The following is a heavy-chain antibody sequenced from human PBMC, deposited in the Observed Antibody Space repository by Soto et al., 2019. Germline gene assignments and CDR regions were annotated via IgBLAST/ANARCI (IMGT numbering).Heavy chain of an antibody. D-gene: IGHD3-10*01. J-gene: IGHJ4*02. CDR3: ARDEGIRGFDS. CDR1: GYTFSNYG. CDR2: ISGYNGLT. V-gene: IGHV1-18*04. Sequence: QVQLVQSGDEVKKSGASVKVSCKASGYTFSNYGISWVRQAPGQGLEWMGWISGYNGLTAYAQNVQGRVTMTIDTPTSTVFMELTSLRSNDTAVYYCARDEGIRGFDSWGQGTLVTVSS.